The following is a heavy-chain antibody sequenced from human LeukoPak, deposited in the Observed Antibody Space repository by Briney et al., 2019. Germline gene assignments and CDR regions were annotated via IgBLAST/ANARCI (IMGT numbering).Heavy chain of an antibody. Sequence: SVKVSCKASGGTFSSYAISWVRQAPGQGLEWMGRIIPIFGTANYAQKFQGRVTITTDESTSTAYMELSSLRSEDTAVYYCARATFYDSSGLNDYWGQGTLVTVSS. J-gene: IGHJ4*02. CDR1: GGTFSSYA. CDR3: ARATFYDSSGLNDY. D-gene: IGHD3-22*01. CDR2: IIPIFGTA. V-gene: IGHV1-69*05.